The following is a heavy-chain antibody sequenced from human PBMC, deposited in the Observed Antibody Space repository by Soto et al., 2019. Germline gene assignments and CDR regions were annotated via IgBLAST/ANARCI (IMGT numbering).Heavy chain of an antibody. Sequence: SATLSLTCAVSGDSLSSNNWWPWVRHPPGKGLEWIGEMYHSGSTNYNPSLKSRVTISVDKSMNYFFLKLSSVTAADTAVYYCARESRITMDRGVIISGFMDVWGQGTTVT. V-gene: IGHV4-4*02. J-gene: IGHJ6*02. CDR3: ARESRITMDRGVIISGFMDV. D-gene: IGHD3-10*01. CDR1: GDSLSSNNW. CDR2: MYHSGST.